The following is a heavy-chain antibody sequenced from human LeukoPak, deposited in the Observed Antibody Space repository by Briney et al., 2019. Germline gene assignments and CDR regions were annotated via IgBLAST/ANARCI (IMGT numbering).Heavy chain of an antibody. CDR3: TTDMPIAAAGTFF. D-gene: IGHD6-13*01. V-gene: IGHV3-15*01. CDR2: IKSKTDGGTT. J-gene: IGHJ4*02. Sequence: GGSLRLSCAASGFTFSNAWMSWVRQAPGKGLEWVGRIKSKTDGGTTDYAAPVKGRFTISRDDSKNTLYLQMNSLKTEDTAVYYCTTDMPIAAAGTFFWGQGTLVTVSS. CDR1: GFTFSNAW.